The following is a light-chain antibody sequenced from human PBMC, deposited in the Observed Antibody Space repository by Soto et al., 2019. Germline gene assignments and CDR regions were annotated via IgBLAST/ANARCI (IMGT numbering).Light chain of an antibody. CDR3: LLDFRYFWA. CDR2: AAS. V-gene: IGKV1-39*02. J-gene: IGKJ1*01. Sequence: DIQMTQSPSTLSASVGDRVTITCRASQSISSYLNWYQQKPGKAPKLLIYAASSLQGGVPSRFSGSGSGTDFTLTISSLQPEDFATYYCLLDFRYFWAFGQGTKVDIK. CDR1: QSISSY.